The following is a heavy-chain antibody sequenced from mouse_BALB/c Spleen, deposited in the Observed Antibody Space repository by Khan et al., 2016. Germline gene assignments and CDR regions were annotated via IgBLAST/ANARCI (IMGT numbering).Heavy chain of an antibody. V-gene: IGHV6-6*01. D-gene: IGHD2-1*01. CDR3: TRGYYGYYGCFTY. CDR2: IRSKANHHAT. J-gene: IGHJ3*01. Sequence: EVKLEESGGGLVQPGRSMKLSCAASGFTFSDAWMDWVRQSPEKGLEWVAEIRSKANHHATYYAESVKGRFTISRDDSKSSVYLHMNSLSAEDTGIDYCTRGYYGYYGCFTYWGQGRLVTVSA. CDR1: GFTFSDAW.